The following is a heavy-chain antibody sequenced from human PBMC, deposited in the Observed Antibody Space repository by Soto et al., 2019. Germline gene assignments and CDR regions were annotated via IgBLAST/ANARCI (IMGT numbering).Heavy chain of an antibody. CDR2: IYHSGST. Sequence: SETLSLTCAVSGGSIGSGGYSWDWIRQPLGKGLEWIGYIYHSGSTYYNPSLKSRVTISVDKSKNQFSLKLTSVTAADTAVYYCARDQLEGNWFDAWGPGTLVTAPQ. V-gene: IGHV4-30-2*01. CDR3: ARDQLEGNWFDA. J-gene: IGHJ5*02. CDR1: GGSIGSGGYS. D-gene: IGHD1-1*01.